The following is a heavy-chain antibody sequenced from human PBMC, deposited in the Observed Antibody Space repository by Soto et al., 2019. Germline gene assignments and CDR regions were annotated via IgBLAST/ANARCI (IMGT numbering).Heavy chain of an antibody. CDR2: ISASGDIT. V-gene: IGHV3-23*01. CDR3: AQNSKFTPWGTND. D-gene: IGHD1-1*01. Sequence: EAQLLESGGGLIQPGGSLRLSCAASGFTFTTYAMRWVRQAPGKGLEWVSAISASGDITYYADSVKGRFTISRDSSKNILTVQMNGLRAEGTAIYYWAQNSKFTPWGTNDWRQGTLGTVSS. CDR1: GFTFTTYA. J-gene: IGHJ4*02.